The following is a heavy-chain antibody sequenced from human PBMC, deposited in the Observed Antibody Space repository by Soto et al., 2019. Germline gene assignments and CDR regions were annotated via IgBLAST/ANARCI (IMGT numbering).Heavy chain of an antibody. D-gene: IGHD6-19*01. CDR2: IIPILGIA. V-gene: IGHV1-69*02. J-gene: IGHJ4*02. CDR1: GGTFSSYT. Sequence: SVKVSCKASGGTFSSYTISWVRQAPGQGLEWMGRIIPILGIANYAQKFQGRVTITADKSTSTAYMELSSLRSEDTAVYYCARVIAVAGTGGFDYWGQGTLVTVSS. CDR3: ARVIAVAGTGGFDY.